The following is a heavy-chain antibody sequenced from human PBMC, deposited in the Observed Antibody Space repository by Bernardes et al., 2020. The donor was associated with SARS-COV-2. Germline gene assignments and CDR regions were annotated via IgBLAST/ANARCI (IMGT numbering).Heavy chain of an antibody. D-gene: IGHD3-10*01. CDR2: ISAYNGNT. Sequence: ASVKVSCKASGYTFTSYGISWVRQAPGQGLEWMGWISAYNGNTNYAQKLQGRVTMTTDTSTSTAYMELRSLRSDDTAVYYCARGKVVQGVIITLSSVSKMDVWGQGTTVTVSS. CDR1: GYTFTSYG. V-gene: IGHV1-18*01. CDR3: ARGKVVQGVIITLSSVSKMDV. J-gene: IGHJ6*02.